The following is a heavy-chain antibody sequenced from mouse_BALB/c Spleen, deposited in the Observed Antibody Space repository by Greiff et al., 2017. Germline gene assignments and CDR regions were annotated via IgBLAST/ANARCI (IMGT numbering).Heavy chain of an antibody. CDR2: ISDGGSYT. J-gene: IGHJ3*01. V-gene: IGHV5-4*02. D-gene: IGHD2-14*01. CDR1: GFTFSDYY. CDR3: ARDRDYRYDEFAY. Sequence: EVHLVESGGGLVKPGGSLKLSCAASGFTFSDYYMYWVRQTPEKRLEWVATISDGGSYTYYPDSVKGRFTISRDNAKNNLYLQMSSLKSEDTAMYYCARDRDYRYDEFAYWGQGTLVTVSA.